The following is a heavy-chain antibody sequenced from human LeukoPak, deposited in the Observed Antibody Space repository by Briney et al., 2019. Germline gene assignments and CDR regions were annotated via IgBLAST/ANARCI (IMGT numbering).Heavy chain of an antibody. V-gene: IGHV1-2*02. Sequence: ASVKVSCKASGYTFTAYYMHWVREAPGPGLEYMGWINPNSGGTNYAQKCQGRVTMTRDTCTSTAYMELSRLRSDDTAVYYCARDVGSPYYFDYWGQGTLVTVSS. CDR1: GYTFTAYY. D-gene: IGHD2-15*01. J-gene: IGHJ4*01. CDR2: INPNSGGT. CDR3: ARDVGSPYYFDY.